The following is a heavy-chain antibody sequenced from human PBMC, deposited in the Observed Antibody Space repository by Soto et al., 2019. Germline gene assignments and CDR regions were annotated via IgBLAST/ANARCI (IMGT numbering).Heavy chain of an antibody. J-gene: IGHJ4*02. CDR2: IIPIFGTP. Sequence: QVQLVQSGAEVKKPGSSVKVSCKASGGIFSTYAISWLRQAPGQGLEWMGGIIPIFGTPNYAQRFQGRVTITADESTTTSYMELMRLKSEDTAVYYCARDRDDYGSGNYYNRIDFWGQGTLVTVSS. D-gene: IGHD3-10*01. V-gene: IGHV1-69*01. CDR3: ARDRDDYGSGNYYNRIDF. CDR1: GGIFSTYA.